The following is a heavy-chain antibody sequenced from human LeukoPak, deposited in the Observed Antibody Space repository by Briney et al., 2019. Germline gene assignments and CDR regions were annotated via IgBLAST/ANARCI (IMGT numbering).Heavy chain of an antibody. CDR2: IIPIFGTA. D-gene: IGHD1-7*01. V-gene: IGHV1-69*13. CDR3: ARDLTGTPEGQFGY. CDR1: GGTFSSYA. Sequence: ASVKVSCKASGGTFSSYAISWVRQAPGQGLEWMGGIIPIFGTANYAQKFQGRVTITADESTSTAYMELSSLRSEDTAVYYCARDLTGTPEGQFGYWGQGTLVTVSS. J-gene: IGHJ4*02.